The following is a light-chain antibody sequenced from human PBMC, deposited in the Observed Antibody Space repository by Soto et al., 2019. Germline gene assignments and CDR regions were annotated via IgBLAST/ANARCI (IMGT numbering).Light chain of an antibody. CDR1: SSDVGGYNC. CDR2: DVT. CDR3: CSHSASYTFV. J-gene: IGLJ1*01. V-gene: IGLV2-11*01. Sequence: SALTQPRAVSGSTGESVTISCTGTSSDVGGYNCVSWYQQHPGKAPQLIIYDVTQRPSGVPDRFSGSKSGNTASLSISGLQAEDEADYYCCSHSASYTFVFGTGTKVTVL.